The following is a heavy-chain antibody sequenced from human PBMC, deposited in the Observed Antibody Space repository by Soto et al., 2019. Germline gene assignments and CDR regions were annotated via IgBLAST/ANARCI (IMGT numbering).Heavy chain of an antibody. CDR1: GYSFISYW. CDR2: IFPGDSDT. J-gene: IGHJ4*02. Sequence: GESLKISCKGSGYSFISYWIGWVRQMPGKGLEWMGIIFPGDSDTRYSPSFQGQVTISADKSISTAYLQWSSLKTSDTAMYYCARHIGSSYKSPFDYWGQGTLVTVSS. V-gene: IGHV5-51*01. D-gene: IGHD1-26*01. CDR3: ARHIGSSYKSPFDY.